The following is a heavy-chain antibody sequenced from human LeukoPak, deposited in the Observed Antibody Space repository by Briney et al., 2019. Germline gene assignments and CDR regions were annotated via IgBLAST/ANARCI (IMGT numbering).Heavy chain of an antibody. CDR2: ISYDGSNK. CDR1: GFTFSSYA. J-gene: IGHJ4*02. CDR3: AKDLIVGAQAY. Sequence: PGGSLRLSCVASGFTFSSYAMHWVRQAPGKGLEWVAVISYDGSNKYYADSVKGRFTISRDNSKNTLYLQMNSLRAEDTAVYYCAKDLIVGAQAYWGQGTLVTVSS. D-gene: IGHD1-26*01. V-gene: IGHV3-30-3*01.